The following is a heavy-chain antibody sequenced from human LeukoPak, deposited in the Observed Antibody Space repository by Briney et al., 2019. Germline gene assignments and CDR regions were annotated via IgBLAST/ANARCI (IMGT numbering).Heavy chain of an antibody. CDR3: ARDGFTVTIDY. D-gene: IGHD4-17*01. V-gene: IGHV3-7*01. Sequence: GGSLRLSCAASGFTFSSYWMSWVRQAPGKGLEWVANIKQDGSEKYYVDSVKGRFTISRGNAKNSLYLQMNSLRAEDTAVYYCARDGFTVTIDYWGQGTLVTVSS. J-gene: IGHJ4*02. CDR2: IKQDGSEK. CDR1: GFTFSSYW.